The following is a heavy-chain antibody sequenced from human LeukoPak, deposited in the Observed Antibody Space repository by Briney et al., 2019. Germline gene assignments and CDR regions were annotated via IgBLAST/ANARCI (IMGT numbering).Heavy chain of an antibody. D-gene: IGHD3-3*01. J-gene: IGHJ3*02. CDR3: ARDRGRITIFGVVIIPPHDAFDI. Sequence: ASVKVSCKASGGTFSSYAISWVRQAPGQGLEWMGGIIPIFGTANYAQKFQGRVTITADESTSTAYMELSRLRSDDTAVYYCARDRGRITIFGVVIIPPHDAFDIWGQGTMVTVSS. CDR1: GGTFSSYA. V-gene: IGHV1-69*13. CDR2: IIPIFGTA.